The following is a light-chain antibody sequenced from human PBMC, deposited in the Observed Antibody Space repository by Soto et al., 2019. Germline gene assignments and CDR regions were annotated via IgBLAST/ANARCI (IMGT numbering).Light chain of an antibody. CDR2: GAL. CDR3: QQSYGIPPT. CDR1: QIIGSH. V-gene: IGKV1-39*01. J-gene: IGKJ5*01. Sequence: IQVTQSPSSLSASVGDRVTITFRASQIIGSHLNWYQQRSGEAPKLLIYGALSLASGVPSRFSATESGTDFTLTISSLQPEDFATYYCQQSYGIPPTFGQGTRLEIK.